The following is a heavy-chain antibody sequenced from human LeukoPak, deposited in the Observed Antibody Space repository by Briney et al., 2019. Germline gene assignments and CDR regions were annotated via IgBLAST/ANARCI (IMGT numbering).Heavy chain of an antibody. V-gene: IGHV3-74*01. J-gene: IGHJ5*02. CDR1: GFTFSRYR. Sequence: RAGGSLRLSCAASGFTFSRYRMHWVRQAPGKGLVWVSRINRDGSSTNYADSVKGRFTISRDNAKNTVDLQTNSLRAEDTAVYYCAREGENDYSNYGWFDPWGQGTLVTVSS. CDR2: INRDGSST. CDR3: AREGENDYSNYGWFDP. D-gene: IGHD4-11*01.